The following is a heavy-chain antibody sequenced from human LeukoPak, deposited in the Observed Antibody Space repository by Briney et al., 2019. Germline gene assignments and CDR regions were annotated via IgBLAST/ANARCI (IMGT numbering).Heavy chain of an antibody. CDR1: GYTFNGYY. Sequence: GASVKVSCKASGYTFNGYYIHWVRQAPGQGLEWMGWINPNSGGTNYAQKYQGRVTMTRDMSISTAYMELSRLRSDDTAVYYCARDDYGDCYTYWGQGTLVTVSS. CDR2: INPNSGGT. CDR3: ARDDYGDCYTY. V-gene: IGHV1-2*02. D-gene: IGHD4-17*01. J-gene: IGHJ4*02.